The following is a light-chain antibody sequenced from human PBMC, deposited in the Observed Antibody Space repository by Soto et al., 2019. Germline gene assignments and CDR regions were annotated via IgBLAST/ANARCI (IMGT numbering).Light chain of an antibody. CDR3: QQFDDYPFT. CDR1: QGIRSA. V-gene: IGKV1D-13*01. J-gene: IGKJ3*01. CDR2: DAS. Sequence: ALQLTQSPSSLSAYVGDSVSITCRASQGIRSAVAWYQQKPGRPPKLLIYDASSLEVGVPSRFSGSRSWTDFILTVSSLQPEDFATYYCQQFDDYPFTFGPGTKVDIK.